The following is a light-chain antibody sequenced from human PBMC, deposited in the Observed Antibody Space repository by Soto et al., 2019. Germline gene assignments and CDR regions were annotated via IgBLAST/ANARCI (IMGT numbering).Light chain of an antibody. CDR2: GAS. CDR3: QQYSDSVGT. V-gene: IGKV3-20*01. J-gene: IGKJ1*01. CDR1: QTVSSSY. Sequence: EIVLTQSPGTLSLSPGERATLSCRASQTVSSSYLAWYQQKPGQAPRLLIYGASSRATGIPDRFSGSGSGTDATLTINRLEPEDFAVYYCQQYSDSVGTFGQGTKVEIK.